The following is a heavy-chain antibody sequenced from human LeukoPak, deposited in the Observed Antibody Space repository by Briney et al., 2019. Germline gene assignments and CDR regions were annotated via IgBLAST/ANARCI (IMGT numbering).Heavy chain of an antibody. Sequence: SQTLSPTCAISGDSVSSNSAAWNWIRQSPSRGLEWLGRTYYRSKWYNDYTVSMRSRITINPDTSKNQFSLQLNSVTPEDTAVYYCARGMVKINYYMDVWGKGTTVTVSS. D-gene: IGHD4-23*01. CDR1: GDSVSSNSAA. J-gene: IGHJ6*03. CDR2: TYYRSKWYN. CDR3: ARGMVKINYYMDV. V-gene: IGHV6-1*01.